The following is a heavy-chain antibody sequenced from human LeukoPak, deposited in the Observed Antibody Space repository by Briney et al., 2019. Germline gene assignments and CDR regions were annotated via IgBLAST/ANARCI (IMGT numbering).Heavy chain of an antibody. CDR2: INHSGST. D-gene: IGHD3-22*01. Sequence: RPSETLSLTCTVSGGSISSSSYYWGWIRQPPGKGLEWIGEINHSGSTNYNPSLKSRVTISVDTSKNQFSLKLSSVTAADTAVYYCARHNGKVVTLDYWGQGTLVTVSS. CDR3: ARHNGKVVTLDY. CDR1: GGSISSSSYY. J-gene: IGHJ4*02. V-gene: IGHV4-39*01.